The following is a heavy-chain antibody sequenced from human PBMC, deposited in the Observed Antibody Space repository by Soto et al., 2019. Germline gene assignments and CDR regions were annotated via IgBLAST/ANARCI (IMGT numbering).Heavy chain of an antibody. CDR3: ARGRYGDY. V-gene: IGHV1-18*01. D-gene: IGHD1-1*01. CDR2: ISAHNGNT. CDR1: GYAFTTYG. Sequence: QVHLVQSGAEVKKPGASVKVSCQGSGYAFTTYGITWVRQAPGQGLEWMGWISAHNGNTNYAQKLQGRDTVTRDTSTSTAYMELRSVRYDDAAVYYCARGRYGDYWGQGALVTVSS. J-gene: IGHJ4*02.